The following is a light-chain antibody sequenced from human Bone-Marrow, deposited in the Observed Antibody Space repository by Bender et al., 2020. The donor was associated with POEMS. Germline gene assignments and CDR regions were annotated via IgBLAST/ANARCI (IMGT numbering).Light chain of an antibody. J-gene: IGLJ2*01. CDR2: QDN. CDR1: KLGDRF. Sequence: SFELTQPPSVSVSPGQTAIITCSGDKLGDRFAFWYQQKPGQSPVLVIYQDNKRPSGIPERFSGSNSGNTATLTITVSQSREEAEYFCQACDTRTGHVIFGGGTKLTVL. V-gene: IGLV3-1*01. CDR3: QACDTRTGHVI.